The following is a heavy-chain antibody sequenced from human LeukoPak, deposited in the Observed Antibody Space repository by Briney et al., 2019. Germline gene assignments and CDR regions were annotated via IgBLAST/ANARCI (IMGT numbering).Heavy chain of an antibody. V-gene: IGHV4-34*01. D-gene: IGHD5-12*01. CDR1: GGSFSGYY. CDR3: AAQYSGYVRLDY. Sequence: TSETLSLTCAVYGGSFSGYYWSWIRQPPGEGLEWIGEISHSGSANYNPSLKSRVTISVDTSKNQFSLKLSSVTAADTAVYYCAAQYSGYVRLDYWGQGTLVTVSS. J-gene: IGHJ4*02. CDR2: ISHSGSA.